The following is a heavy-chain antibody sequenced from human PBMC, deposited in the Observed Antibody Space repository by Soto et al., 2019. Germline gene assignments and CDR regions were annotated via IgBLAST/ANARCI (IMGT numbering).Heavy chain of an antibody. V-gene: IGHV4-59*08. CDR3: ARAVGDPLYYLDY. D-gene: IGHD6-19*01. J-gene: IGHJ4*02. CDR1: SYSISSYY. CDR2: TDYSGDT. Sequence: QVQLQESAPGLVTPSESLSLTCTVSSYSISSYYWIWIRQPPGKGLEWIGYTDYSGDTKYNPSLTSRVTISGDTSKNQFSLRLSSVTAADTAVYYCARAVGDPLYYLDYWGQGTLVTVSS.